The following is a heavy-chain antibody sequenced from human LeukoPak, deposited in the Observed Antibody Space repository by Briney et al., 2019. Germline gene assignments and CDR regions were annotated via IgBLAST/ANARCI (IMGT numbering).Heavy chain of an antibody. D-gene: IGHD3-22*01. Sequence: SLRLSCAASGFTFDDYAMHWVRQAPGKGLEWVSGISWNSGSIGYADSVKGRFTISRDNAKNSLYLQMNSLRAEDTALYYCAKDSGSGYYTTFDYWGQGTLVTVSS. CDR3: AKDSGSGYYTTFDY. CDR1: GFTFDDYA. J-gene: IGHJ4*02. CDR2: ISWNSGSI. V-gene: IGHV3-9*01.